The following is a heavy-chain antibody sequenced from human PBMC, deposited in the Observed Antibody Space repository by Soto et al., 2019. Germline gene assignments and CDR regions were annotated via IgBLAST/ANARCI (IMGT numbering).Heavy chain of an antibody. V-gene: IGHV3-33*01. CDR1: GFTFSSDG. Sequence: GGSLRLSCAASGFTFSSDGMHWVRQARGKGLEWVAGIWYDGSNKYYADSVKGRFTISRDNSKNTLYLQMNSLRAEDTAVYYCARDRGSSLQYYFDYWGQGTLVTVSS. CDR3: ARDRGSSLQYYFDY. D-gene: IGHD6-13*01. CDR2: IWYDGSNK. J-gene: IGHJ4*02.